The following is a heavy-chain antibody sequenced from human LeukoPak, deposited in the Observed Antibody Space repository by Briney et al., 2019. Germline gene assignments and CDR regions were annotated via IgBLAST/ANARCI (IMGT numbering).Heavy chain of an antibody. Sequence: GGSLRLSCAASGFTFSNAWMSWVGQAQGKGLEGVGRIKSKTDGGTTDYAAPVKGRFTISRDDSKSTLYLQMNSLKTEDTAVYYCTQYTYGFFQYWGQGTLVTVSS. CDR3: TQYTYGFFQY. CDR1: GFTFSNAW. V-gene: IGHV3-15*01. D-gene: IGHD5-18*01. CDR2: IKSKTDGGTT. J-gene: IGHJ4*02.